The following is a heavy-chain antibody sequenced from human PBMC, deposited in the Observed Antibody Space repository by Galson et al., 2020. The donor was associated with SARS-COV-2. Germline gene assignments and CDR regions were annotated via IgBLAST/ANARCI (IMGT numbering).Heavy chain of an antibody. J-gene: IGHJ3*02. CDR3: ASPSGSSTGVWGAFDI. Sequence: ETSATLSLTCTVSGGSISSSSYYWGWIRQPPGKGLEWIGSIYYSGSTYYNPSLKSRVTISVDTSKNQFSLKLSSVTAADTAVYYCASPSGSSTGVWGAFDIWGQGTMVTVSS. D-gene: IGHD1-26*01. CDR1: GGSISSSSYY. CDR2: IYYSGST. V-gene: IGHV4-39*01.